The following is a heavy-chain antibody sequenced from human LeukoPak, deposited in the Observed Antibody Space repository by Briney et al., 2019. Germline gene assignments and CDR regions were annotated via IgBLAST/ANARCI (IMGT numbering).Heavy chain of an antibody. CDR2: IKQDGSEK. CDR3: AGDKNAFWSGYSFDY. Sequence: GGSLRLSCTDSESTFSNYWMSWVRQAPGKGLEWVANIKQDGSEKYYVDSVKGRFTISRDNAKNSLFLQMNSLRAEDTAVYYCAGDKNAFWSGYSFDYWGQGTLVTVSS. D-gene: IGHD3-3*01. V-gene: IGHV3-7*03. J-gene: IGHJ4*02. CDR1: ESTFSNYW.